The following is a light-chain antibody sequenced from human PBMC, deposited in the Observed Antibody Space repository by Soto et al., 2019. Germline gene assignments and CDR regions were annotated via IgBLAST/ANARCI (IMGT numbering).Light chain of an antibody. CDR3: QQLEV. J-gene: IGKJ5*01. CDR2: GAS. V-gene: IGKV3-20*01. Sequence: EIVLTKSPGTLSLSPGERATLSCRASQSVSSSYLAWYQQKPGQAPRLLIYGASSRATGIPDRFSGSGSGTDFTVTISRLEPEDFALYYCQQLEVFGQATRLEIK. CDR1: QSVSSSY.